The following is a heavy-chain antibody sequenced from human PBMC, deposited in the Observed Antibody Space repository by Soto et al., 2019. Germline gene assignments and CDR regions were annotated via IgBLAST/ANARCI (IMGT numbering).Heavy chain of an antibody. CDR3: ARHSGYDYVFDY. J-gene: IGHJ4*02. V-gene: IGHV1-2*02. Sequence: QVQLVQSGAEVKKPGASVKVSCKASGYTFTGYYIHWVRQAPGQGLEWMGWINPNNGDTNYAQKFQGRVTMTRDTSTSTAYMELCSLRFDDTAVYYCARHSGYDYVFDYWGQGTLVTVSS. D-gene: IGHD5-12*01. CDR2: INPNNGDT. CDR1: GYTFTGYY.